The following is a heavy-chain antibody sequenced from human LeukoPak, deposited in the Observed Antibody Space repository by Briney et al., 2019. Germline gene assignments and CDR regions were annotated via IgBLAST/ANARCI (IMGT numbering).Heavy chain of an antibody. CDR3: ARHDYYDSSGYYYPSYYFDY. V-gene: IGHV5-51*01. Sequence: GESLKISCKGSGYSFTSYWIGWVRQMPGKGLEWMGIIYPGDSDTRYSPSFQGQVTISADKSISTAYLQWSSLKASDTATYYCARHDYYDSSGYYYPSYYFDYWGQGTLVTVSS. CDR1: GYSFTSYW. J-gene: IGHJ4*02. D-gene: IGHD3-22*01. CDR2: IYPGDSDT.